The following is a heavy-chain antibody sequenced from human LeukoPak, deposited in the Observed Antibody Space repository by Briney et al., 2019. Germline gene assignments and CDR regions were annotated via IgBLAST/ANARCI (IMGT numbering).Heavy chain of an antibody. D-gene: IGHD6-13*01. V-gene: IGHV1-18*01. Sequence: GASVKVSCKASGYTFTSYGMSWVRQAPGQGLEWMGWISAYNGDTNYAQKLQGRITMATDTSTSTAYMELRSVRSHDTAVYYCARDAWSRAAAGSLCDYWGQGTLVTVSS. CDR2: ISAYNGDT. CDR1: GYTFTSYG. J-gene: IGHJ4*02. CDR3: ARDAWSRAAAGSLCDY.